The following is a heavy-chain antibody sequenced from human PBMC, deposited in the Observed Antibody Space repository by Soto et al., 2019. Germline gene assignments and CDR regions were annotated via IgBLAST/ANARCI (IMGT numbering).Heavy chain of an antibody. V-gene: IGHV4-39*01. Sequence: PSETLSLTCTVSGGSISSSSYYWGWIRQPPGKGLEWIGNVYYGGSTYYNPSPKSRVTISVETSKSQFSLKLSSVTAADTAVYYCAGGDYYHSSGYYFYYYTMDVWGQGTTVTVS. CDR3: AGGDYYHSSGYYFYYYTMDV. J-gene: IGHJ6*02. CDR1: GGSISSSSYY. CDR2: VYYGGST. D-gene: IGHD3-22*01.